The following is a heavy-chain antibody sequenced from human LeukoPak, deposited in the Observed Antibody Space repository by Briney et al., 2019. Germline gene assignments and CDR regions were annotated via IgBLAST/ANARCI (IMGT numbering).Heavy chain of an antibody. CDR2: IYYSGST. CDR3: ARVGYCSSTSCPRQEAFDI. V-gene: IGHV4-61*08. CDR1: GGSISSGDYY. D-gene: IGHD2-2*01. J-gene: IGHJ3*02. Sequence: ASETLSLTCTVSGGSISSGDYYWSWIRQPPGKGLEWIGYIYYSGSTNYNPSLKSRVTISVDTSKNQFSLKLSSVTAADTAVYYCARVGYCSSTSCPRQEAFDIWGQGTMVTVSS.